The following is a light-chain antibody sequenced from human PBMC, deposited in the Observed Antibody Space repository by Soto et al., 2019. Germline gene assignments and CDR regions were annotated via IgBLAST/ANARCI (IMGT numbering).Light chain of an antibody. CDR3: QQRTNWLFT. CDR2: DAS. J-gene: IGKJ3*01. CDR1: QSVSTY. Sequence: EIVLTQSPATLSLSPGERATLSCNASQSVSTYLAWYQQKPGQAPRLLMSDASNRATGIPARFSGSGSGTDFTLTIRSLEPEDFAVYYCQQRTNWLFTFGPGTKVDIK. V-gene: IGKV3-11*01.